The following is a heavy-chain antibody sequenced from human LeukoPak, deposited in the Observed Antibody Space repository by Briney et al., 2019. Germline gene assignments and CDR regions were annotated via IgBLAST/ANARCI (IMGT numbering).Heavy chain of an antibody. CDR1: GGSISSSNW. V-gene: IGHV4-4*02. CDR2: VYHSGST. CDR3: ARGPDCSSTSCPPYFDY. Sequence: PSETLSLTCAVSGGSISSSNWWSWVRQPPGKGLEWIGEVYHSGSTNYNPSLKSRVTISVDRSKNQFSLKLSSVTAADTAVYYCARGPDCSSTSCPPYFDYWGQGTLVTVSS. D-gene: IGHD2-2*01. J-gene: IGHJ4*02.